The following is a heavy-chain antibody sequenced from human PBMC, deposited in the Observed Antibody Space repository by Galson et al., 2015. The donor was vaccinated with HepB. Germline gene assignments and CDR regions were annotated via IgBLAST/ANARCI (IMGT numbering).Heavy chain of an antibody. J-gene: IGHJ4*02. D-gene: IGHD3-16*01. CDR2: IIPIFGTA. Sequence: SVKVSCKASGGTFSSYAISWVRQAPGQGLEWMGGIIPIFGTANHAQKFQGRVTITADESTSTAYMELSSLRSEDTAVYYCARGGTAVGSLFDYWGQGTLVTVSS. V-gene: IGHV1-69*13. CDR1: GGTFSSYA. CDR3: ARGGTAVGSLFDY.